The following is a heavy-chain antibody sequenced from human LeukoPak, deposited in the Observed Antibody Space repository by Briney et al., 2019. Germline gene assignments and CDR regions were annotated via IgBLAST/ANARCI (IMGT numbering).Heavy chain of an antibody. J-gene: IGHJ4*02. Sequence: GGSLRLSCAASGFTFSSYGMHWVRQAPGKGLEGVALLRSDGSNKYYADSVKGRFTISRDNYKNTLYLQMSSLRAEDTAVYYCAKGAQYYGSGSHRRGHYFDSWGQGTLVTVSS. CDR2: LRSDGSNK. V-gene: IGHV3-30*02. CDR1: GFTFSSYG. CDR3: AKGAQYYGSGSHRRGHYFDS. D-gene: IGHD3-10*01.